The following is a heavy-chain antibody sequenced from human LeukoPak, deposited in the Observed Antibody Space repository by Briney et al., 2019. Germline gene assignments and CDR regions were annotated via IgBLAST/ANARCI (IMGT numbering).Heavy chain of an antibody. CDR2: IYYGGST. Sequence: PSETLSLTCTVSGGSISSYYWSWIRQPPGKGLEWIGYIYYGGSTNYNPSLKSRVTISVDTSKNQFSLKLSSVTAADTAVYYCARTGPTYYYDSSGYYYPPIFDYWGQGTLVTVSS. D-gene: IGHD3-22*01. V-gene: IGHV4-59*12. CDR1: GGSISSYY. CDR3: ARTGPTYYYDSSGYYYPPIFDY. J-gene: IGHJ4*02.